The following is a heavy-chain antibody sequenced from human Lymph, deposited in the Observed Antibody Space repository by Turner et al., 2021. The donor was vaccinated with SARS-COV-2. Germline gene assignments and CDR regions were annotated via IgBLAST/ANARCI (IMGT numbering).Heavy chain of an antibody. V-gene: IGHV3-30*04. J-gene: IGHJ6*02. CDR3: ARDDREFWSGYYTHYYYYGMDV. Sequence: QVQLVESGGGVVQPGRSLRLSCAASGFTFSSYAMHWVRQAPGKGLEWVAVISYDGSNKNYAEYVKGRFTISRDNSKNTLYLQMNSLRAEDTAVYYCARDDREFWSGYYTHYYYYGMDVWGQGTTVTVSS. D-gene: IGHD3-3*01. CDR2: ISYDGSNK. CDR1: GFTFSSYA.